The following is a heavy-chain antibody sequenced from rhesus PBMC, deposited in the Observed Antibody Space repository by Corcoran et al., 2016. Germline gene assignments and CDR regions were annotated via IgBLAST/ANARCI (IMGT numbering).Heavy chain of an antibody. J-gene: IGHJ3*01. CDR1: GGSISDSYR. Sequence: QVQLQESGPGVVKPSETLSLTCAVSGGSISDSYRWSWIRQPPGKGLEWIGYIYCSSTSTNYNPSLKSRVTMSKHTSKNQFSLKLGSVTAADTAVYYCARDYEDDYCYYSDAFDFWGQGLRVTVSS. CDR3: ARDYEDDYCYYSDAFDF. D-gene: IGHD3-9*01. V-gene: IGHV4S10*01. CDR2: IYCSSTST.